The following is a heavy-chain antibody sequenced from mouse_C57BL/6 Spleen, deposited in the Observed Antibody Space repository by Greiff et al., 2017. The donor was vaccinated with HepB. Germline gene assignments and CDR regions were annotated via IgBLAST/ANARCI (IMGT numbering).Heavy chain of an antibody. CDR1: GFTFSDYG. CDR2: ISSGSSTN. CDR3: ARGGNYLYAMDY. V-gene: IGHV5-17*01. D-gene: IGHD2-1*01. Sequence: EVKLVESGGGLVKPGGSLKLSCAASGFTFSDYGMHWVRQAPEKGLEWVAYISSGSSTNYYADTVKGRFTISRDNAKKTLFLQMTSLRSEDTAMYYCARGGNYLYAMDYWGQGTSVTVSS. J-gene: IGHJ4*01.